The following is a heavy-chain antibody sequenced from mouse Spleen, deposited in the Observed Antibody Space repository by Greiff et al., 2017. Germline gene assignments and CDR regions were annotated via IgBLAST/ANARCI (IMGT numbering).Heavy chain of an antibody. Sequence: EVQLQESGPVLVKPGASVKMSCKASGYTFTDYYMNWVKQSHGKSLEWIGVINPYNGGTSYNQKFKGKATLTVDKSSSTAYMELNSLTSEDSAVYYCAGGSHWYFDVWGTGTTVTVSS. V-gene: IGHV1-19*01. J-gene: IGHJ1*03. CDR1: GYTFTDYY. CDR2: INPYNGGT. CDR3: AGGSHWYFDV. D-gene: IGHD1-1*02.